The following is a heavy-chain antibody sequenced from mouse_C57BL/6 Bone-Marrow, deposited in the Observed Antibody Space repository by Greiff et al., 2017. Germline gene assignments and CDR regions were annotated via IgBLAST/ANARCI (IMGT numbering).Heavy chain of an antibody. CDR2: IHPNSGST. CDR1: GYTFTSYW. D-gene: IGHD1-1*01. V-gene: IGHV1-64*01. CDR3: ARGYYGSSYPHWYFDV. J-gene: IGHJ1*03. Sequence: VQLQQSGAELVKPGASVKLSCKASGYTFTSYWMHWVKQRPGQGLEWIGMIHPNSGSTNYNEKFKSKATLTVDKSSSTAYMQLSSLTSEDSAVYYCARGYYGSSYPHWYFDVWGTGTTVTVSS.